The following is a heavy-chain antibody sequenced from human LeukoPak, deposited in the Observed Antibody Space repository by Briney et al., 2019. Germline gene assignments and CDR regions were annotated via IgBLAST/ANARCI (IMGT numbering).Heavy chain of an antibody. J-gene: IGHJ4*02. Sequence: GGSLRLSCAASGFTFSSYAVSWVRQAPGKGLEWVSAISGNGGSTYYADSVKGRFTISRDNSKDTPYLQMNSLRAEDTAVYYCAKYKDSYGRVLGTFDYWGQGTLVTVSS. CDR1: GFTFSSYA. D-gene: IGHD5-18*01. V-gene: IGHV3-23*01. CDR3: AKYKDSYGRVLGTFDY. CDR2: ISGNGGST.